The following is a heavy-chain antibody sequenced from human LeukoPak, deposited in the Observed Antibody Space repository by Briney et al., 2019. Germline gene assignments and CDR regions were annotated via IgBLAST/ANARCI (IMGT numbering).Heavy chain of an antibody. J-gene: IGHJ4*02. D-gene: IGHD6-6*01. V-gene: IGHV3-23*01. CDR1: GFSFDNYA. Sequence: GGSLRLSCAASGFSFDNYAMSWVRQAPGKGLEWVSSINDGGTGTYCVDSLRGRFTISRGNSNNTLYLQMNSLSADDRAIYYCAKDRWSSSSGLSFDSWGQGILVTVSS. CDR3: AKDRWSSSSGLSFDS. CDR2: INDGGTGT.